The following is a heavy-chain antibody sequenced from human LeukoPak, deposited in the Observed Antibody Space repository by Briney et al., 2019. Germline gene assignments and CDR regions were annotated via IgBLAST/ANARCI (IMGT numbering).Heavy chain of an antibody. CDR2: ISGSGGST. CDR1: GFTFSSYA. Sequence: GGSLRLSCAASGFTFSSYAMSWVRQAPGKGLEWVSAISGSGGSTYYADSVKGRFTISRDNSKNTLHLQMNSLRAEDTAVYYWAKDCSWDGFDYWGQGTLVTVSS. CDR3: AKDCSWDGFDY. V-gene: IGHV3-23*01. J-gene: IGHJ4*02. D-gene: IGHD6-13*01.